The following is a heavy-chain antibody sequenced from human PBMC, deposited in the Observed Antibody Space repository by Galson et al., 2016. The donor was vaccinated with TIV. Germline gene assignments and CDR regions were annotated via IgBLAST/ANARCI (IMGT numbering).Heavy chain of an antibody. CDR2: IIPMFGTV. Sequence: SVKVSCKASGVIFTSFGITWVRQAPGQGLEWVGGIIPMFGTVKYAQKFQDRVTVTTDKSTSTTYMELSSLRSEDTAVCYCARVPQIYEWYLDLWGRGTLVTVSS. CDR3: ARVPQIYEWYLDL. D-gene: IGHD3-16*01. V-gene: IGHV1-69*05. J-gene: IGHJ2*01. CDR1: GVIFTSFG.